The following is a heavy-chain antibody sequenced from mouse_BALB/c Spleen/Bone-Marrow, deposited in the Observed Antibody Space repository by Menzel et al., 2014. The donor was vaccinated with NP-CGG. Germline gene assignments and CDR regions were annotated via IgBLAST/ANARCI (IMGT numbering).Heavy chain of an antibody. V-gene: IGHV1S34*01. CDR1: GYSFTGYY. Sequence: LVTTGASVKISCKASGYSFTGYYMHWVKQSHGKSLEWIGYISCYNGATSYNQKFKGKATFTVDTSSSTAYMQFNSLTSEDSAVYYCARGIYYGSSSYFDYWGQGTTLTVSS. D-gene: IGHD1-1*01. CDR3: ARGIYYGSSSYFDY. CDR2: ISCYNGAT. J-gene: IGHJ2*01.